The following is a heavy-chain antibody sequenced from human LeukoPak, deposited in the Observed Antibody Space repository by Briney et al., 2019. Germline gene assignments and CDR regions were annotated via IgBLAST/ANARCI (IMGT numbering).Heavy chain of an antibody. V-gene: IGHV1-2*02. J-gene: IGHJ4*02. CDR2: INPNSGGT. Sequence: SVKVSCKASGYTFTGYYMHWVRQAPGQGLEWMGWINPNSGGTNYAQKLQGRVTMTTDTSMSTAYMELRSLRSDDTAIYYCARGTYYGDPTYFDYWGQGTLVTVSS. CDR1: GYTFTGYY. CDR3: ARGTYYGDPTYFDY. D-gene: IGHD4-17*01.